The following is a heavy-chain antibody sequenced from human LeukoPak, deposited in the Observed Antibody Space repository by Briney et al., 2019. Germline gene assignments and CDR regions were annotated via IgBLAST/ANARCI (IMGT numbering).Heavy chain of an antibody. Sequence: PVGSLRLSCAASGFTFSSYSMNWVRQAPGKGLEWVSSISSSSSYIYYADSVKGRFTISRDNAKNSLYLQMNSLRAEDTAVYYCARESEARAFDIWGQGTMVTVSS. CDR1: GFTFSSYS. J-gene: IGHJ3*02. CDR2: ISSSSSYI. CDR3: ARESEARAFDI. V-gene: IGHV3-21*01.